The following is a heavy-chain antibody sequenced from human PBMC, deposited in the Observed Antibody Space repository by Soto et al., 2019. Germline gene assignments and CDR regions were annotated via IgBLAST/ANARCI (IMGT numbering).Heavy chain of an antibody. CDR2: IWYDGSNK. D-gene: IGHD2-15*01. CDR1: GFTFSSYG. J-gene: IGHJ4*02. Sequence: QVQLVASGGGVVQPGRSLRLSCAASGFTFSSYGMHWVRQAPGKGLEWVAVIWYDGSNKYYADSVKGRFTISRDNSKNTLYLQMNSLRAEDTAVYYCARDGLHCSGGSCYSRGRFDYWGQGTLVTVSS. CDR3: ARDGLHCSGGSCYSRGRFDY. V-gene: IGHV3-33*01.